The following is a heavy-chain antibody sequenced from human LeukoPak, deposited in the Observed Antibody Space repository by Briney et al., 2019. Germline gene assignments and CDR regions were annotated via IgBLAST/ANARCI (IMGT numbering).Heavy chain of an antibody. CDR1: GYTFTGCY. V-gene: IGHV1-2*06. CDR3: ARDWARISSSSG. J-gene: IGHJ4*02. D-gene: IGHD6-6*01. Sequence: ASVKVSCKASGYTFTGCYMHWVRQAPGQGLEWMGRINPNSGGTNYAQKFQGRVTMTRDTSISTAYMELSRLRSDDTAVYYCARDWARISSSSGWGQGTLVTVSS. CDR2: INPNSGGT.